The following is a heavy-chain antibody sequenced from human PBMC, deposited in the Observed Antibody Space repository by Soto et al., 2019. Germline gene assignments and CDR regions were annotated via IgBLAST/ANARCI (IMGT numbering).Heavy chain of an antibody. CDR1: GGSIVSTSYY. J-gene: IGHJ4*02. CDR3: VRQSYGTSSNFDY. D-gene: IGHD6-6*01. Sequence: QLQLQESGPGLVKSSETLSLRCTVSGGSIVSTSYYWGWIRQSPGKGLAWIGNVYYTGNTHYNPSLESRVTISADTSRNQFSLNVTSVTAADTAVYYCVRQSYGTSSNFDYWGQGTLVTVSS. V-gene: IGHV4-39*01. CDR2: VYYTGNT.